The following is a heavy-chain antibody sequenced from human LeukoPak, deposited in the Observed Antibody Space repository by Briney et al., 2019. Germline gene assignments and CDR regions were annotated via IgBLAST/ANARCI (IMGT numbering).Heavy chain of an antibody. V-gene: IGHV3-49*04. Sequence: GGSLRLSCSASGFTFGDYAVTWVRQAPGKGLEWVGFIASETYGGTAEYAASVKGRFTISRDDSNSIAYLQMNSLKTEDTAVYYCTRDQTPYYWGQGTLVTVSS. J-gene: IGHJ4*02. CDR1: GFTFGDYA. CDR2: IASETYGGTA. CDR3: TRDQTPYY.